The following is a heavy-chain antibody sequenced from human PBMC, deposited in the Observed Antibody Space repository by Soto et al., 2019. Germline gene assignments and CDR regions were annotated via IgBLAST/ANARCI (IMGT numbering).Heavy chain of an antibody. D-gene: IGHD3-3*02. Sequence: QVRLVESGGGVVQPGTSLRLSCAASGFTFSDYVIHWVRQAAGKGLEWVASMTYDGATEYYADSVKGRFTMSRDNSKRELSLQMNSLRPDDTAVYYCARVRLSIAVNDAIDVWGQGTTVTVSS. J-gene: IGHJ3*01. V-gene: IGHV3-30*14. CDR2: MTYDGATE. CDR1: GFTFSDYV. CDR3: ARVRLSIAVNDAIDV.